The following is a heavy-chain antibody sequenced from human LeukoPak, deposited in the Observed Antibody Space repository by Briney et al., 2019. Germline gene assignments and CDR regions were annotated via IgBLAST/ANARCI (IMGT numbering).Heavy chain of an antibody. CDR2: ISAYNGNT. CDR3: ARDQGGGDMIFYYYYYYMDV. D-gene: IGHD2-21*02. V-gene: IGHV1-18*01. J-gene: IGHJ6*03. Sequence: ASVKVSCKASGGTFSSYAISWVRQAPGQGLEWMGWISAYNGNTNYAQKLQGRVTMTTDTSTSTAYMELRSLRSDDTAVYYCARDQGGGDMIFYYYYYYMDVWGKGTTVTVSS. CDR1: GGTFSSYA.